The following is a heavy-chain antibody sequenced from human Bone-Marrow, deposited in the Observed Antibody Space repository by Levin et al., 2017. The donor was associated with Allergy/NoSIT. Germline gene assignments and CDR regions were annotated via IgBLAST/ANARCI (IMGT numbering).Heavy chain of an antibody. D-gene: IGHD2-2*01. J-gene: IGHJ5*02. Sequence: ASVKVSCKASGYTFTTYYIHWMRQAPGQGLEWMGWINPNNGDTHSAQKFQGRVTLTRDTSIRTAYMELGSLTSDDTAIYYCARETCSSDDCFQRYDPWGQGSQVSVSS. V-gene: IGHV1-2*02. CDR3: ARETCSSDDCFQRYDP. CDR1: GYTFTTYY. CDR2: INPNNGDT.